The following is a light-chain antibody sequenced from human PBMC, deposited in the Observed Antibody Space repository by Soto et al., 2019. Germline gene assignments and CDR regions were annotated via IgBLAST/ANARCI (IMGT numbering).Light chain of an antibody. CDR1: SSDVGGYNY. V-gene: IGLV2-14*01. CDR2: DVS. Sequence: QSALTQPASVSGSPGQSITISCTGTSSDVGGYNYVSWYQQHPGKAPKLMIYDVSNRPSGVSNRFSGYKSGNTDSLTISGLQAEDEADYYCSSYTSSSTLLYVFGTGTKLTVL. J-gene: IGLJ1*01. CDR3: SSYTSSSTLLYV.